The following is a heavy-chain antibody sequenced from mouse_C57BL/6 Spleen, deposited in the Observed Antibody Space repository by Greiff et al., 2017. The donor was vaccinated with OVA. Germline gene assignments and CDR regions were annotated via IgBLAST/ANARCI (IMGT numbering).Heavy chain of an antibody. Sequence: QVQLQQSGPELVKPGASVKISCKASGYAFSSSWMNWVKQRPGKGLEWIGRIYPGDGDTNYNGKFKGKATLTADKSSSTAYMQLSSLTSEDSAVYFCARESHSSGFAYWGQGTLVTVSA. CDR1: GYAFSSSW. D-gene: IGHD3-2*02. V-gene: IGHV1-82*01. CDR3: ARESHSSGFAY. CDR2: IYPGDGDT. J-gene: IGHJ3*01.